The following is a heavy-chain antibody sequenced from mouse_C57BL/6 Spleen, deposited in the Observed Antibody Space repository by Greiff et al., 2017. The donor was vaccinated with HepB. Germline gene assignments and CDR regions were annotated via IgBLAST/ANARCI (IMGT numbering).Heavy chain of an antibody. CDR3: ARWDYGSSSY. Sequence: QVQLQQPGAELVRPGSSVKLSCKASGYTFTSYWMHWVKQRPIQGLEWIGNIDPSDSETHYNQKFKDKATLTVDKSSSTAYMQLSSLTSEDSAVYYCARWDYGSSSYWGQGTTLTVSS. CDR1: GYTFTSYW. J-gene: IGHJ2*01. CDR2: IDPSDSET. V-gene: IGHV1-52*01. D-gene: IGHD1-1*01.